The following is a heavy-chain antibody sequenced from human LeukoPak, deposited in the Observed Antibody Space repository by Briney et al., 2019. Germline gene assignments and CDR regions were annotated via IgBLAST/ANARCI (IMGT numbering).Heavy chain of an antibody. CDR2: MNPENGNT. V-gene: IGHV1-8*01. Sequence: ASVKVSCKASGYTFISNDVNWVRQATGQGLEWMGWMNPENGNTGYAQKFQGRVTMTRNTSISTAYMELSSLGSEDTAVYYCARRYSGSWTDYWGQGTLVTVSS. CDR3: ARRYSGSWTDY. J-gene: IGHJ4*02. D-gene: IGHD6-13*01. CDR1: GYTFISND.